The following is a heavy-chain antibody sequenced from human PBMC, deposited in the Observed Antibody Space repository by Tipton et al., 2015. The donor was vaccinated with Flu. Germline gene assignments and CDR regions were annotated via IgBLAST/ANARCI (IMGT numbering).Heavy chain of an antibody. V-gene: IGHV4-31*03. CDR2: IYYSGST. J-gene: IGHJ6*02. CDR1: GGSISGGGAY. D-gene: IGHD3-16*01. CDR3: ARARAPYYYYAMDL. Sequence: TLSLTCTVSGGSISGGGAYWSWIRQRPGEGLEWIASIYYSGSTYYNPSLERRTTISVDTSKSQFSLKLTSVTAADTAVYYCARARAPYYYYAMDLWGQGTAVTVSS.